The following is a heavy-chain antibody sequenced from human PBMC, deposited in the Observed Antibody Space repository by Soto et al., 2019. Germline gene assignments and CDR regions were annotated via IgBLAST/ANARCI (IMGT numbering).Heavy chain of an antibody. CDR1: GGSFSGYY. V-gene: IGHV4-34*01. Sequence: SETLSLTCAVYGGSFSGYYWSWIRQPPGKGLEWIGEINHSGSTIYNPSLKSRVPISVDTSKNQFSLKLSSVTAADTAVYYCARGQGGSSWYWYFDLWGRGTLVTVSS. CDR3: ARGQGGSSWYWYFDL. CDR2: INHSGST. J-gene: IGHJ2*01. D-gene: IGHD6-13*01.